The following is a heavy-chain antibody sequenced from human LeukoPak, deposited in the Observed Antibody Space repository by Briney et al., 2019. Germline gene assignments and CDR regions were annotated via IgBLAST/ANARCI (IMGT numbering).Heavy chain of an antibody. V-gene: IGHV3-30-3*01. CDR2: ISYDGSNK. CDR3: ASGRGYSYGPDSYYFDY. J-gene: IGHJ4*02. Sequence: GGSLRLSCAASGLTFSSYAMHWVRQAPGKGLEWVAVISYDGSNKYYADSVKGRFTISRDNSKNTLYLQMNSLRAEDTAVYYCASGRGYSYGPDSYYFDYWGQGTLVTVSS. CDR1: GLTFSSYA. D-gene: IGHD5-18*01.